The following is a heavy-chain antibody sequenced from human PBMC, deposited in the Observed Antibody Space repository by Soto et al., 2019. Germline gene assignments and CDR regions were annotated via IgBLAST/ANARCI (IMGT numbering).Heavy chain of an antibody. V-gene: IGHV3-7*05. Sequence: EVQLVESGGGLVQPGGSLRLSCAASGFTFSSYWMSWVRQAPGKGLEWVANIKQDGSEKYYVDSVKGRFTISRDNAKNSLYLQMNSLRAEDTAVYYCARGGTGIAVASTSRSYYYYYGMDVWGQGTTVTVSS. CDR1: GFTFSSYW. CDR2: IKQDGSEK. D-gene: IGHD6-19*01. J-gene: IGHJ6*02. CDR3: ARGGTGIAVASTSRSYYYYYGMDV.